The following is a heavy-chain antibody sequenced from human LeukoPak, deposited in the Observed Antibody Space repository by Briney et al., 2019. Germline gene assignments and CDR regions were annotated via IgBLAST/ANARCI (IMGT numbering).Heavy chain of an antibody. V-gene: IGHV3-7*01. CDR1: GFTFSSYW. CDR3: ARDRLLYYYDSGPTGHFQH. CDR2: IKQDGSEK. D-gene: IGHD3-22*01. Sequence: GGSLRLSCAASGFTFSSYWMSWVHQAPGKGLEWVANIKQDGSEKYYVDSVKGRFTISRDNAKNSLYLQMSSLRADDTAVYYCARDRLLYYYDSGPTGHFQHWGQGTLVTV. J-gene: IGHJ1*01.